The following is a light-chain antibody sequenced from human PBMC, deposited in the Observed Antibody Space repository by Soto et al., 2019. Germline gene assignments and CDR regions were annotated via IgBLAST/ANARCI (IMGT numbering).Light chain of an antibody. Sequence: QSVLTQPASVSGSPGQSITISCTGTSSDIGGYNYVSWYQQHPGKPPKLMIYEVSNRPSGVSNRLSGSKSNNTASLAISGLQAEDEADYYCSSYTSRSTRVFGTGTKLTVL. J-gene: IGLJ1*01. V-gene: IGLV2-14*01. CDR3: SSYTSRSTRV. CDR1: SSDIGGYNY. CDR2: EVS.